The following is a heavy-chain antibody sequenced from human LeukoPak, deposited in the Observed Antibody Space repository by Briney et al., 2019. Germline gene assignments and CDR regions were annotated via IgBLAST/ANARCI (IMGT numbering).Heavy chain of an antibody. CDR2: IYYSGST. J-gene: IGHJ4*02. Sequence: SETLSLTCTVSGGSISSYYWSWIRQPPGKELEWIGYIYYSGSTNYNPSLKSRVTISVDTSKNQFSLKLSSVTAADTAVYYCARQVRDGYFVYYFDYWGQGTLVTVSS. V-gene: IGHV4-59*08. CDR1: GGSISSYY. D-gene: IGHD5-24*01. CDR3: ARQVRDGYFVYYFDY.